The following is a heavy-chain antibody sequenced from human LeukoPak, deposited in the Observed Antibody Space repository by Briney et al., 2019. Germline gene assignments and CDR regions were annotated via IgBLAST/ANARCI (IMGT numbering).Heavy chain of an antibody. CDR1: GGSISGYY. CDR2: IYYSGST. J-gene: IGHJ4*02. CDR3: ARSYCSTTSCSEFDY. D-gene: IGHD2-2*01. Sequence: KPSETLSLTCTVSGGSISGYYWSWIRQPPGQGLEWIGYIYYSGSTNYNPSLKSRITISVDTSKNQFSLKLSSVTAADTAVYYCARSYCSTTSCSEFDYWGQGTLVTVSS. V-gene: IGHV4-59*01.